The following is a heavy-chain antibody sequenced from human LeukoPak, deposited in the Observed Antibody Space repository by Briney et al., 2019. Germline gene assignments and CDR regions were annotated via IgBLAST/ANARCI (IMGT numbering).Heavy chain of an antibody. CDR1: GFTFSSYW. CDR2: INSDGSST. Sequence: GGSLRLSCAASGFTFSSYWMHWVRQAPGKGLVWVSRINSDGSSTSYADSVKGRFTISRDNAMNTLYLQMNSLRAEDTAVYYCAMVRGYYYHGLDVWGQGTTVTVSS. J-gene: IGHJ6*02. V-gene: IGHV3-74*01. CDR3: AMVRGYYYHGLDV. D-gene: IGHD3-10*01.